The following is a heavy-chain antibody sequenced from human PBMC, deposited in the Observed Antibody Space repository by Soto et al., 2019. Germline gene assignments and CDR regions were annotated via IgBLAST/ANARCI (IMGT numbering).Heavy chain of an antibody. Sequence: EMQLLESGGGLVQPGGSLRLSCAASGFTSTNYAMTWVRQSPGRGLEWVSTISPSGASTYYVDSVKGRFTISRDKSKNMVYLQIHSLRAEDTAVYYCAARRATVRENPLGPDYWGQGTLVTVSS. D-gene: IGHD3-10*02. CDR1: GFTSTNYA. V-gene: IGHV3-23*01. CDR3: AARRATVRENPLGPDY. J-gene: IGHJ4*02. CDR2: ISPSGAST.